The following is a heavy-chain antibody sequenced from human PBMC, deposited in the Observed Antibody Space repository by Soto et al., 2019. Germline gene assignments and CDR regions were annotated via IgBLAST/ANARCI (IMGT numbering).Heavy chain of an antibody. Sequence: EVQLVESGGGLVQPGRSLRLSCAASGFKFDDHAMHWVRQAPGKGLEWVSGISWNSGSIGYADSVKGRFSIFRDNAKNSLYLQMNTLRAEDTALYYCAKDKGVITVRGVPGYYLDYWGQGTLVTVSS. V-gene: IGHV3-9*01. D-gene: IGHD3-10*01. J-gene: IGHJ4*02. CDR1: GFKFDDHA. CDR3: AKDKGVITVRGVPGYYLDY. CDR2: ISWNSGSI.